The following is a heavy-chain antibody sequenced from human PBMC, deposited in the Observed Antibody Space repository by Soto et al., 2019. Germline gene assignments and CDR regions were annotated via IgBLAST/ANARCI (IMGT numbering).Heavy chain of an antibody. CDR1: GYTSTKYW. CDR3: ARLISILQPFDS. CDR2: IFPRDFDV. D-gene: IGHD4-4*01. Sequence: GESLKISCQTSGYTSTKYWIGWVRQMSGGGLEWLGPIFPRDFDVRYSPSFDGQVTISAERSTATAFLQWRSLDASGSALYFCARLISILQPFDSWGQGTPVSV. J-gene: IGHJ5*01. V-gene: IGHV5-51*01.